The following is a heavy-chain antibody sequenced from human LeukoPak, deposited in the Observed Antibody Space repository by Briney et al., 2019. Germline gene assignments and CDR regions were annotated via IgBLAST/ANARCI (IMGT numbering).Heavy chain of an antibody. CDR3: AKDMKGGSYYRGNWFDP. J-gene: IGHJ5*02. Sequence: GGSLRLSCAASGFTFSSYGMHWVRQAPGKGLEWVAFIRYDGSNKYYADSVKGRFTISRDNSKNTLYLQMNSLRAEDTAVYYCAKDMKGGSYYRGNWFDPWGQGTLVTVSS. CDR2: IRYDGSNK. V-gene: IGHV3-30*02. D-gene: IGHD1-26*01. CDR1: GFTFSSYG.